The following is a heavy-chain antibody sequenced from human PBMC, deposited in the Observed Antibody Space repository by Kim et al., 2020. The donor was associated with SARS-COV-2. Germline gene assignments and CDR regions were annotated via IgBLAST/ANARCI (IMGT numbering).Heavy chain of an antibody. CDR3: AREMSGSYSIDY. J-gene: IGHJ4*02. Sequence: YYADSVKGRFTISRDNSKNTLYLQMNSLRAEDTAVYYCAREMSGSYSIDYWGQGTLVTVSS. D-gene: IGHD1-26*01. V-gene: IGHV3-53*01.